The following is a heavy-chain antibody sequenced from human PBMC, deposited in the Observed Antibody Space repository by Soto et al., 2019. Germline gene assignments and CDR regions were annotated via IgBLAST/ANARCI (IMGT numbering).Heavy chain of an antibody. CDR2: ISYDGSNK. Sequence: QVQLVESGGGVVQPGRSLRLSCAASGFTFSSYGMHWVRQAPGKGLEWVAVISYDGSNKYYADSVKGRFTISRDNSKNTLYLQMNSLRAEDTAVYYCAKDLYDFWSGYPPYNWFDPWGQGTLVIVSS. CDR3: AKDLYDFWSGYPPYNWFDP. J-gene: IGHJ5*02. D-gene: IGHD3-3*01. CDR1: GFTFSSYG. V-gene: IGHV3-30*18.